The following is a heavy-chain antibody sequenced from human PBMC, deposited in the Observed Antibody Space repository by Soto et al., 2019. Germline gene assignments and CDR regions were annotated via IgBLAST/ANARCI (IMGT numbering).Heavy chain of an antibody. Sequence: EVQLVESGGGLVKPGGSLRLSCAASGFTFSPYSMNGVPQAPGKGLEWVSSISSSSSYIYYADSVKGRFTISRDNARSSLYLQMNSLRAEDTAVYYCARSSLGILRFLEWSFDYWGQGTLVTVSS. CDR1: GFTFSPYS. CDR3: ARSSLGILRFLEWSFDY. D-gene: IGHD3-3*01. J-gene: IGHJ4*02. V-gene: IGHV3-21*01. CDR2: ISSSSSYI.